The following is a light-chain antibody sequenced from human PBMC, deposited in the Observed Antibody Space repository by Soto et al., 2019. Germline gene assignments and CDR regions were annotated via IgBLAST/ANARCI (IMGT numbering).Light chain of an antibody. Sequence: DIVMTQSPLSLPVTPGEPASISCRSSQSLLHSNGYNYLDWYLQKPGQSPQLLIYLGSNRASGVPYRFSGSGSGTDFTLKISRVEAEDVAVYYCMQALQTPITFGQGTRLEIK. CDR2: LGS. CDR1: QSLLHSNGYNY. J-gene: IGKJ5*01. V-gene: IGKV2-28*01. CDR3: MQALQTPIT.